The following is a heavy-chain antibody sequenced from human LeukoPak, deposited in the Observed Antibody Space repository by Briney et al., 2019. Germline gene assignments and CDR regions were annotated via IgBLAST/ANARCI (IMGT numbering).Heavy chain of an antibody. CDR3: ARESESSGWYDY. D-gene: IGHD6-19*01. CDR2: ISGDGGST. J-gene: IGHJ4*02. CDR1: GFMFHDYA. V-gene: IGHV3-43*02. Sequence: LSGGSLRLSCAAPGFMFHDYAIHWVRQPPGKGLEWVSLISGDGGSTFYADSVKGRFTISRDNSKNSLYLQMNSLRSDDTALYYCARESESSGWYDYWGQGTLVTVSS.